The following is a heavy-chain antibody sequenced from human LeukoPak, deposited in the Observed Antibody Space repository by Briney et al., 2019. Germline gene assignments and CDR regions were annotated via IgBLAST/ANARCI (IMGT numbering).Heavy chain of an antibody. J-gene: IGHJ4*02. D-gene: IGHD3-22*01. Sequence: SQTLSLTCTVSGGSISSGSYYWSWIREPAGKGLEWIGRIYTSGSTNYNPSLKSRVTISVDTSKNQFSLKLSSVTAADTAVYYCARAPLYYYDSSGYFPPLFDYWGQGTLVTVSS. CDR1: GGSISSGSYY. CDR2: IYTSGST. CDR3: ARAPLYYYDSSGYFPPLFDY. V-gene: IGHV4-61*02.